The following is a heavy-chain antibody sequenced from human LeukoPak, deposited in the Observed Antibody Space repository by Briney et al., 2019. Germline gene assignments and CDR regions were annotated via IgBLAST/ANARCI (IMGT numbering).Heavy chain of an antibody. Sequence: PSETLSLICTVSGGSISSYYWSWIRQPPGKGLEWIGYIYYSGSTNYNPSLKSRVTISVDTSKNQFSLKLSSVTAADTAVYYCARLAADCSGGSCYSLWYFDLWXRGALVTVSS. D-gene: IGHD2-15*01. CDR2: IYYSGST. J-gene: IGHJ2*01. CDR3: ARLAADCSGGSCYSLWYFDL. CDR1: GGSISSYY. V-gene: IGHV4-59*08.